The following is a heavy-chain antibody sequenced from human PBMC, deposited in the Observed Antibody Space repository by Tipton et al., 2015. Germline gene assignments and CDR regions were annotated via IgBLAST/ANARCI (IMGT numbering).Heavy chain of an antibody. CDR2: VFVPGST. CDR1: GASVSSGFYY. D-gene: IGHD4-17*01. J-gene: IGHJ1*01. V-gene: IGHV4-61*01. Sequence: TLSLTCSVSGASVSSGFYYWTWIRQPPGKGLVWIGYVFVPGSTNFNPSLRSRVTISVDTSTNLFSLELMSVTAADTAMYYCARGQDETTSGEYFTHWGQGTLVTVSS. CDR3: ARGQDETTSGEYFTH.